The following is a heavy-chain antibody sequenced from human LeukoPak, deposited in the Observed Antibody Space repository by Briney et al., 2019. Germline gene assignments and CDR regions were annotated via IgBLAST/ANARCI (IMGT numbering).Heavy chain of an antibody. V-gene: IGHV4-4*07. J-gene: IGHJ4*02. Sequence: KPSETLSLTCTVSGGSISSYYWSWIRQPAGKGLEWIGRIYTSGSTNYNPPLKSRVTMSVDTSKNHFSLKLSSVTAADTAVYYCARDVYYYDSSGYYPDYWGQGTLVTVSS. CDR2: IYTSGST. CDR1: GGSISSYY. CDR3: ARDVYYYDSSGYYPDY. D-gene: IGHD3-22*01.